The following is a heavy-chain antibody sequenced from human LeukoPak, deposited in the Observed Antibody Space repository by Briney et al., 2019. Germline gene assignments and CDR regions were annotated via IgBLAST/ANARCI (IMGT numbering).Heavy chain of an antibody. V-gene: IGHV4-4*09. J-gene: IGHJ4*02. CDR3: ARLRVSGSYLYYFDY. CDR1: NGSISSYH. D-gene: IGHD1-26*01. Sequence: PSETLSLTCTVSNGSISSYHWSWVRQPPGKGLEWIGYTLTSGTTNYNPSLKSRLTISVDTSKNQFTLKLSSVTAADTAVYYCARLRVSGSYLYYFDYWGQGTLVTVSS. CDR2: TLTSGTT.